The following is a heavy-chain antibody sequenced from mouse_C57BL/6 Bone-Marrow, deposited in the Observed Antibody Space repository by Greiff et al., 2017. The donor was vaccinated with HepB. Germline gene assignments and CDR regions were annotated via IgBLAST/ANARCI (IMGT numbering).Heavy chain of an antibody. V-gene: IGHV5-15*01. D-gene: IGHD1-1*01. CDR3: ARRYYGSSYDWYFDV. CDR1: GFTFSDYG. Sequence: EVQRVESGGGLVQPGGSLKLSYAASGFTFSDYGMAWVRQAPRKGPEWVAFISNLAYSIYYADTVTGRFTISRENAKNTLYLEMSSLRSEDTAMYYCARRYYGSSYDWYFDVWGTGTTVTVSS. CDR2: ISNLAYSI. J-gene: IGHJ1*03.